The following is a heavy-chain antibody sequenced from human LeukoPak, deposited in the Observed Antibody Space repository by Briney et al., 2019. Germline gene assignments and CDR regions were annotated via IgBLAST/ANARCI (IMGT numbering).Heavy chain of an antibody. CDR1: GGTFTSYA. Sequence: ASVTVSFTASGGTFTSYAISWVRQAPGQGLEWMGGIIPIFGTANYAQKFQGRVTFTADESTSTAYMELSSLRSEDTAVYYCARDAGPGYSSGLFDYWGQGTLVTVSA. CDR3: ARDAGPGYSSGLFDY. J-gene: IGHJ4*02. V-gene: IGHV1-69*13. D-gene: IGHD6-19*01. CDR2: IIPIFGTA.